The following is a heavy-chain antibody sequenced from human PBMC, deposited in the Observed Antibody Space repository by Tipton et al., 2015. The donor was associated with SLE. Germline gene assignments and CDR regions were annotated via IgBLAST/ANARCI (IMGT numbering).Heavy chain of an antibody. Sequence: AISGSGGSTYYADSVKGRFTISRDNAKNSLYLQMNSLRAEDTAVYYCARDQGIVVPDAFDIWGQGTMVTVSS. D-gene: IGHD3-22*01. CDR3: ARDQGIVVPDAFDI. CDR2: ISGSGGST. J-gene: IGHJ3*02. V-gene: IGHV3-21*01.